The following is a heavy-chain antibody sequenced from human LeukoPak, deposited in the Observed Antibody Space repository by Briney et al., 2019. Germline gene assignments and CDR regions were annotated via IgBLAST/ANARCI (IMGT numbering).Heavy chain of an antibody. CDR2: IKQDGSEK. V-gene: IGHV3-7*01. CDR1: GFTFSSYW. J-gene: IGHJ6*03. Sequence: PGGSLRLSCAASGFTFSSYWMSWVRQAPGKGLEWVANIKQDGSEKYYVDSVKGRFTISRDNAKNSLYLQMNSLRAEDTAVYYCARDSREYYYYLDVWGKGTTVTVSS. CDR3: ARDSREYYYYLDV.